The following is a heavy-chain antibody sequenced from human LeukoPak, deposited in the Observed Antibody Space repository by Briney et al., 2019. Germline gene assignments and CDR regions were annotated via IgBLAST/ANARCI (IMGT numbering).Heavy chain of an antibody. Sequence: SQTLSLTCTVSGGSINSVSYYWSWIRQSAGKGLEWIGRFYTSGSTNYNPSLKSRITISVDTSKNQFSLKLSSVSSADTAVYYCAREVAGYYDSSGYRHYFMDVWGKGTTVTVSS. CDR2: FYTSGST. V-gene: IGHV4-61*02. CDR1: GGSINSVSYY. D-gene: IGHD3-22*01. CDR3: AREVAGYYDSSGYRHYFMDV. J-gene: IGHJ6*03.